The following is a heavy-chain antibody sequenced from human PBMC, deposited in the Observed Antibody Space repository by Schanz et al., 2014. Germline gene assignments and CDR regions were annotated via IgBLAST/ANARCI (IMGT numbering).Heavy chain of an antibody. Sequence: QVQLQESGPGLVKPSQTLSLTCTVSGGSIRSGTYYWSWIRQPAGKALEWVGRVFPNGITNYNPSPKTRVPISLDTSKTRFSLTLPSRTAADTAVYYCARDTTWRLDLWGRGTLVTVSS. CDR3: ARDTTWRLDL. D-gene: IGHD1-1*01. J-gene: IGHJ2*01. CDR1: GGSIRSGTYY. V-gene: IGHV4-61*02. CDR2: VFPNGIT.